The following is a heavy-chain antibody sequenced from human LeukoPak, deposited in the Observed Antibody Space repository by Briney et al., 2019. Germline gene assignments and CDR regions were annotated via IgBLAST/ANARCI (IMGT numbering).Heavy chain of an antibody. Sequence: SETLSLTCTVSGYSINSGYYWGWIRQPPGKGLEWIGSIYHSGSTYHNPSHKSRVTISVDTSKNQFSLKLSSVTAADTAVYYCARVTPMATIVYWGQGTLVTVSS. CDR2: IYHSGST. V-gene: IGHV4-38-2*02. CDR1: GYSINSGYY. J-gene: IGHJ4*02. D-gene: IGHD5-24*01. CDR3: ARVTPMATIVY.